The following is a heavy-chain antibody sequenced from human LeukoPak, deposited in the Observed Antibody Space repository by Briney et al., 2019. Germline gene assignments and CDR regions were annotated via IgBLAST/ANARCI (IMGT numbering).Heavy chain of an antibody. V-gene: IGHV4-39*07. Sequence: YPSETLSLTCTVSGDSISSSPYYWGWVRQPPGKGLEWIGSIYYIGSTHYNPSLKRRVTISVDTSKKQFSLKLSSVTAADTAVYYCARRYDFWSGYPPPLDYWGQGTLVTVSS. CDR3: ARRYDFWSGYPPPLDY. J-gene: IGHJ4*02. CDR1: GDSISSSPYY. CDR2: IYYIGST. D-gene: IGHD3-3*01.